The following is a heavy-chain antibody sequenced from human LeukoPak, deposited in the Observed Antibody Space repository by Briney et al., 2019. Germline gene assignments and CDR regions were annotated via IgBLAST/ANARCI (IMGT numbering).Heavy chain of an antibody. CDR2: ISSSGSTI. V-gene: IGHV3-48*03. CDR3: VLLSLTPG. CDR1: GFTFSTYE. Sequence: GGTLSLSCAASGFTFSTYEMNWVRQAPGKGLEWVSYISSSGSTIYYADSVKGRFTISRDNAKNSLYLQMDSLRPEDTAVYYCVLLSLTPGWGQGTLVTVSS. D-gene: IGHD2-8*01. J-gene: IGHJ4*02.